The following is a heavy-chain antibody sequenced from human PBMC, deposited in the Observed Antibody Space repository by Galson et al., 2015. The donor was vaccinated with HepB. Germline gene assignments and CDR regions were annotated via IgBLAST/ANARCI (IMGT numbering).Heavy chain of an antibody. CDR1: GYSFTSYW. D-gene: IGHD6-19*01. J-gene: IGHJ4*02. CDR2: IYPGDSDT. V-gene: IGHV5-51*01. CDR3: ARIPLARWLVRGGIDY. Sequence: QSGAEVKKPGESLKISCKGSGYSFTSYWIGWVRQMPGKGLEWMGIIYPGDSDTRYSPSFQGQVTISADKSISTAYLQWSSLKASDTAMYYCARIPLARWLVRGGIDYWGQGTLVTVSS.